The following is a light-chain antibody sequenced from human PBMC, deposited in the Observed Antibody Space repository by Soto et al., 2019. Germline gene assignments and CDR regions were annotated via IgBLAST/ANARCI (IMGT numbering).Light chain of an antibody. CDR2: RAS. CDR1: QSISPW. J-gene: IGKJ2*01. CDR3: QQYRSRPYT. Sequence: DIQMTQSPSTLSAYVGERVTITCRASQSISPWLAWYQKKPGKAPNLLIYRASNLQTGVPSRFSGRGSGTEFTLAINSLQPDDVATYYCQQYRSRPYTFGQGTKLEIE. V-gene: IGKV1-5*03.